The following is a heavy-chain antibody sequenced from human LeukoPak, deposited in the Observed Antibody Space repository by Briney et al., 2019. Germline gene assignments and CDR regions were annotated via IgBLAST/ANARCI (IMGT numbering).Heavy chain of an antibody. J-gene: IGHJ5*02. CDR2: IYYSGST. CDR3: ASQYGDYGNWFDP. Sequence: PSETLSLTCTVSGGSISSSSYYWSWIRQPPGKGLEWIGYIYYSGSTYYNPSLKSRVTISVDTSKNQFSLKLSSVTAADTAVYYCASQYGDYGNWFDPWGQGTLVTVSS. V-gene: IGHV4-30-4*01. CDR1: GGSISSSSYY. D-gene: IGHD4-17*01.